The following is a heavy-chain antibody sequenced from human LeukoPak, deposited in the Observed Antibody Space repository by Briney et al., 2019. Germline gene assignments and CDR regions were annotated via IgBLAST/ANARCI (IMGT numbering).Heavy chain of an antibody. CDR1: GFTFSSYS. Sequence: GGSLRLSCAASGFTFSSYSMNWVRQAPGKGLEWVSYISSSSSTISYADSVKGRFTISRDNAKNSLYLQMNSLRAEDTAVYYCARDSSANWGSLNYYYYGMDVWGQGTTVTVSS. CDR3: ARDSSANWGSLNYYYYGMDV. V-gene: IGHV3-48*04. CDR2: ISSSSSTI. J-gene: IGHJ6*02. D-gene: IGHD7-27*01.